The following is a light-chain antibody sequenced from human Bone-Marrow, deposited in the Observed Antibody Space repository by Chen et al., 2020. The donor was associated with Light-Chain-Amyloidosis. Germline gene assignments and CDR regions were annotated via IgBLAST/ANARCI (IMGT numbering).Light chain of an antibody. Sequence: EIVMTQSPVTLSVSPGERATLSCRASQSIGTNLAWYQQTPGQAPRLLIYDSSTRATGIAARFSGSGSGTDFTLTISSLQSEDLAVYYCQQYNNWAPWTFGQGTKVEIK. V-gene: IGKV3-15*01. CDR2: DSS. CDR1: QSIGTN. J-gene: IGKJ1*01. CDR3: QQYNNWAPWT.